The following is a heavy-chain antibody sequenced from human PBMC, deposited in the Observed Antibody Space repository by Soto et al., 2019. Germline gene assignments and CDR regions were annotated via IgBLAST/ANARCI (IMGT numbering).Heavy chain of an antibody. J-gene: IGHJ4*02. D-gene: IGHD3-22*01. V-gene: IGHV4-30-4*01. CDR1: GGSISSGDYY. CDR3: ARSDSSDYSFFDY. CDR2: IYYSGST. Sequence: SETLSLTCTVSGGSISSGDYYWSWIRQPQGTGLEWIGYIYYSGSTYYNPSLESRVTISVDTSKNQFSLKLSSVTAADTAVYYCARSDSSDYSFFDYPAQRSPVTVSS.